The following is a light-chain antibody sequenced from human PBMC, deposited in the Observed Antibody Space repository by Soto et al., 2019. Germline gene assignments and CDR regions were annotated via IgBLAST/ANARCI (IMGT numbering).Light chain of an antibody. V-gene: IGLV2-8*01. Sequence: QSVLTQPPSASGSPGQTVTISCTGTSDDIGTYNYVSWYQQHAGNVPKLIIFEVDKRPSGVPNRFSVSKSGNTASLTISGLRADDEADYYCCSYAGSSTPYVFGNGTKVTVL. J-gene: IGLJ1*01. CDR3: CSYAGSSTPYV. CDR2: EVD. CDR1: SDDIGTYNY.